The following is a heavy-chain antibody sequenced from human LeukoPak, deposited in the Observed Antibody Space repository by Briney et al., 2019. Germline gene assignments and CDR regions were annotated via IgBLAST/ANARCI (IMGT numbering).Heavy chain of an antibody. J-gene: IGHJ3*02. CDR1: GFTFSSYS. CDR2: ISSSSSYI. V-gene: IGHV3-21*01. D-gene: IGHD3-22*01. CDR3: ARDDQYYDSRVWVLAFDI. Sequence: PGGSLRLSCAASGFTFSSYSMNWVRQAPGKGLEWVSSISSSSSYIYYADSVKGRFTISRDNAKNSLYLQMNSLRAEDTAVYYCARDDQYYDSRVWVLAFDIWGQGTMVTVSS.